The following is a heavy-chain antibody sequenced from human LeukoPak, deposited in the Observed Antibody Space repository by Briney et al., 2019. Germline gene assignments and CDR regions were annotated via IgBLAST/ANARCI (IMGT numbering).Heavy chain of an antibody. V-gene: IGHV4-4*07. Sequence: SETLSLTCTVSGGSISSYYWSWIRQPAGKGLEWIGRIYTSGSTNYNPSLNSRVTMSVDTSKNQFSLKLSSVTAADTAVYYCARVLRFLEWSLSWFDPWGQGTLVTVSS. CDR1: GGSISSYY. J-gene: IGHJ5*02. D-gene: IGHD3-3*01. CDR3: ARVLRFLEWSLSWFDP. CDR2: IYTSGST.